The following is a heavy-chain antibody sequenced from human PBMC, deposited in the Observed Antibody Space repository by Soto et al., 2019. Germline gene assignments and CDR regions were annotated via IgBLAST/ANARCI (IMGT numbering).Heavy chain of an antibody. J-gene: IGHJ3*02. CDR3: ARDWGDDSTGYYGFDI. CDR1: GVTVSSNY. V-gene: IGHV3-66*01. D-gene: IGHD3-22*01. Sequence: PGGSLRLSCAASGVTVSSNYMIWVRQAPGRGLEWVSVIFSGGFTYYADSVKGRFTISRDNSRNTLYLQMNSLRVEDTAVYYCARDWGDDSTGYYGFDIWGQGTMVTVSS. CDR2: IFSGGFT.